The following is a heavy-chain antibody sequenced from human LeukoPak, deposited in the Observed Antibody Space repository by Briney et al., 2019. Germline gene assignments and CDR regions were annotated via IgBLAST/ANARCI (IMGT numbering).Heavy chain of an antibody. CDR3: ALALADFDY. J-gene: IGHJ4*02. Sequence: PSETLSLTCAVSGYSISSGYYWGWIRQSPGKGLEWIGSIYHSGSTYYNPSLKSRVTISVDTSKNQFSLKLSSVTAADTAVYYCALALADFDYWGQGTLVTVSS. CDR1: GYSISSGYY. CDR2: IYHSGST. D-gene: IGHD3-16*01. V-gene: IGHV4-38-2*01.